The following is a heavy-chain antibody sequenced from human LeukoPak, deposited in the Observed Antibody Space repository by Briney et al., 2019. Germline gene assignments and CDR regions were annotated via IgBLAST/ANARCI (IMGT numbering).Heavy chain of an antibody. CDR1: GFTFSSYA. CDR3: ARTHPKKNCYGSGSYYNGIDY. D-gene: IGHD3-10*01. J-gene: IGHJ4*02. V-gene: IGHV3-30*04. CDR2: ISYDGSNK. Sequence: GGSLRLSCAASGFTFSSYAMHWVRQAPGKGLEWVAVISYDGSNKYYADSVKGRFTISRDNSKNTLYLQMNSLRAEDTAVYYCARTHPKKNCYGSGSYYNGIDYWGQGTLVTVSS.